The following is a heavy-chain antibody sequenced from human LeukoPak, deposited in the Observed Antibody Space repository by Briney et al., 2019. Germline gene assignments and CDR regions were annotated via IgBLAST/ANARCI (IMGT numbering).Heavy chain of an antibody. Sequence: ASVKVSCKASGYTFTGYYMHWVRQAPGQGLEWMGWINPNSGGTNYAQKLQGRVTMTTDTSTSTAYMELRSLRSDDTAVYYCARDLYHGYCSGGSCHAPFDYWGQGTLVTVSS. J-gene: IGHJ4*02. V-gene: IGHV1-2*02. CDR3: ARDLYHGYCSGGSCHAPFDY. CDR2: INPNSGGT. CDR1: GYTFTGYY. D-gene: IGHD2-15*01.